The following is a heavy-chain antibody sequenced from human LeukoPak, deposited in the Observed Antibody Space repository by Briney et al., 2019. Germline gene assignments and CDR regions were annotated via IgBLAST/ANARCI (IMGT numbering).Heavy chain of an antibody. Sequence: WASVKVSCKASGGTFSSYAISWVRQAPGQGLEWMGRIIPILGIANYAQKFQGRVTITADKSTSTAYMELSSLRSEDTAVYYCARGIYQYYFDYWGQGTLVTVSS. CDR2: IIPILGIA. CDR1: GGTFSSYA. J-gene: IGHJ4*02. CDR3: ARGIYQYYFDY. V-gene: IGHV1-69*04. D-gene: IGHD2-21*01.